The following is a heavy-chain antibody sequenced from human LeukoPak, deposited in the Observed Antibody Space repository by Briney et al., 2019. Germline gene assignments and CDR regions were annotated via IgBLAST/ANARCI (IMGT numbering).Heavy chain of an antibody. V-gene: IGHV3-48*03. CDR3: ARVPDYYGSGTH. CDR1: GFTFSSYE. D-gene: IGHD3-10*01. Sequence: GGSLRLSCAASGFTFSSYEMNWIRQAPGKGLEWVSYISSSGSTIYYADSVKGRFTISRDNAKNSLYLQMNSLRAEDTAVYYCARVPDYYGSGTHWGQGTLVIVSS. CDR2: ISSSGSTI. J-gene: IGHJ4*02.